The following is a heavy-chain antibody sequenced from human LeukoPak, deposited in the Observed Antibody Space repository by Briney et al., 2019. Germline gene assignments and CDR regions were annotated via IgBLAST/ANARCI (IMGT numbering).Heavy chain of an antibody. J-gene: IGHJ4*02. CDR3: ARGYCSGGSCFGGPHFDY. V-gene: IGHV3-53*01. D-gene: IGHD2-15*01. Sequence: PGGSLRLSCAASGFTVSSNYMSWVRQAPGKGLEWVSVIYSGGTTYYADSVKGRFTISRDNSKSTLYLQMNSLRVEDTAVYYCARGYCSGGSCFGGPHFDYWGQGTLVTVSS. CDR2: IYSGGTT. CDR1: GFTVSSNY.